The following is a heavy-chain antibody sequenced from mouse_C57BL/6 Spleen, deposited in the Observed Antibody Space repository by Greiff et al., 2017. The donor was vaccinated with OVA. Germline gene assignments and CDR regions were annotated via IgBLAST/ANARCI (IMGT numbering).Heavy chain of an antibody. V-gene: IGHV1-69*01. Sequence: QVQLQQPGAELVMPGASVKLSCKASGYTFTSYWMHWVKQRPGQGLEWIGEIDPSDSYTNYNQKFKGKSTLTVDKSSSTAYMQLSSLTSEDSAVYYCARLRAYGSSEWGQGTTLTVSS. CDR3: ARLRAYGSSE. D-gene: IGHD1-1*01. CDR1: GYTFTSYW. CDR2: IDPSDSYT. J-gene: IGHJ2*01.